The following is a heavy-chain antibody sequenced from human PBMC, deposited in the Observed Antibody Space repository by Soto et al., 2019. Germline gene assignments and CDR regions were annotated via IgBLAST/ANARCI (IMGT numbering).Heavy chain of an antibody. V-gene: IGHV1-3*01. CDR2: INAGNGNT. Sequence: ASVKVSCKASGYTFTSYAMHWVRQAPGQRLEWMGWINAGNGNTKYSQKFQGRVTITRDTSASTAYMELSSLRSEDTAVYYCARERRAGNFWFDPWGQGTLVTVPQ. CDR3: ARERRAGNFWFDP. CDR1: GYTFTSYA. J-gene: IGHJ5*02. D-gene: IGHD6-19*01.